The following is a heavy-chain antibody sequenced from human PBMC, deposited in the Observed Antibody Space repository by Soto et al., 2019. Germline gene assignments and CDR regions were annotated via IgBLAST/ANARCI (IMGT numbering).Heavy chain of an antibody. J-gene: IGHJ4*02. V-gene: IGHV4-31*03. CDR3: ARATANCFDY. CDR1: GGSVSSDDYS. CDR2: IRDGGRT. Sequence: QVQLQESGPGLVKPSQTLSVTCTVSGGSVSSDDYSWSWLRQHPGKGLEWIGYIRDGGRTYYNPSLAGRVTISVDPSKNQFSLRLRSVTTADTAVYYCARATANCFDYWGQGTLVTAS.